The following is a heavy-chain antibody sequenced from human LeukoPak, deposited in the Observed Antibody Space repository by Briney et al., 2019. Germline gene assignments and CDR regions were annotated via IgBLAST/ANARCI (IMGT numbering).Heavy chain of an antibody. V-gene: IGHV4-39*07. CDR2: IYYSGST. CDR1: GGSISSSSYY. D-gene: IGHD6-13*01. Sequence: SETLSLTCTVSGGSISSSSYYWGWIRQPPGKELEWIGSIYYSGSTYYNPSLKSRVTISVDTSKNQFSLKLSSVTAADTAVYYCAREHSSSWYSDYWGQGTLVTVSS. CDR3: AREHSSSWYSDY. J-gene: IGHJ4*02.